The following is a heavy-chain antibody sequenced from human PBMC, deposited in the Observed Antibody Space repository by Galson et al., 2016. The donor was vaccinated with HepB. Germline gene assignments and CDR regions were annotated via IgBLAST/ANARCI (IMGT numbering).Heavy chain of an antibody. Sequence: LSLTCIVSGGSISSSSYYWGWVRQPPGKGLEWIGSIYYSGTTYYNPSLKSRDTISVDTSKNQFSLKLSSVTAADTAVYYCARAYSSGWTGNYYGMDVWGKGTTVTVSS. CDR2: IYYSGTT. CDR3: ARAYSSGWTGNYYGMDV. CDR1: GGSISSSSYY. D-gene: IGHD6-19*01. J-gene: IGHJ6*04. V-gene: IGHV4-39*01.